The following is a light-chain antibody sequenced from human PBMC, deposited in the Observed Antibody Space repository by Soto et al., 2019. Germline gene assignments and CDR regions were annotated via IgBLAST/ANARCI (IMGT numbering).Light chain of an antibody. V-gene: IGKV3-20*01. Sequence: EIVLTQSPGTLSLSPGERATDSCRASQSVSSSYLAWYQQKPGQAPRLLIYGASSRATGIPDRFSGSGSGTDFTLTISRLEPEDFAVYYCQQYGSSPLCTFGQGTKVEIK. CDR1: QSVSSSY. CDR3: QQYGSSPLCT. CDR2: GAS. J-gene: IGKJ1*01.